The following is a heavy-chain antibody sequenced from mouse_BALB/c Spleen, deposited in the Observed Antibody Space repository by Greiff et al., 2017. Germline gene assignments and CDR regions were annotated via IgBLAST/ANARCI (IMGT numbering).Heavy chain of an antibody. Sequence: EVKLVESGGGLVKPGGSLKLSCAASGFAFSSYDMSWVRQTPEKRLEWVAYISSGGGSTYYPDTVKGRFTISRDNAKNTLYLQMSSLKSEDTAMYYCARQAFITAATHAMDYWGQGTSVTVSS. J-gene: IGHJ4*01. D-gene: IGHD1-2*01. CDR1: GFAFSSYD. V-gene: IGHV5-12-1*01. CDR3: ARQAFITAATHAMDY. CDR2: ISSGGGST.